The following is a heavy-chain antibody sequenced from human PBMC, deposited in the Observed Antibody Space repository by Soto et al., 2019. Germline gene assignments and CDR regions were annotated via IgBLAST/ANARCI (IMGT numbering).Heavy chain of an antibody. Sequence: ETLSLTCTVSGGSVSSGSYYWSWIRQPPGKGLEWIGYIYYSGSTNYNPSLKSRVTISVDRSKNQFSLKLSSVTAADTAVHYCARGGRLAYFDYWGQGTLVTVSS. CDR3: ARGGRLAYFDY. J-gene: IGHJ4*02. CDR1: GGSVSSGSYY. V-gene: IGHV4-61*01. CDR2: IYYSGST.